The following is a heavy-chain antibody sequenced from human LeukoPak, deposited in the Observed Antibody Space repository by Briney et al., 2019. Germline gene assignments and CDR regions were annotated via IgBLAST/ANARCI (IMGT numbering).Heavy chain of an antibody. D-gene: IGHD1-26*01. CDR2: IYYSGST. CDR1: GGSISSYY. Sequence: SETLSLTCTVSGGSISSYYCSWIRQPPGKGLEWIGYIYYSGSTNYNPTLKSRVTISVDTSKNQLSLKLSSVTAADTAVYYCARLDGSWFEPWGQGTLVTASS. V-gene: IGHV4-59*08. J-gene: IGHJ5*02. CDR3: ARLDGSWFEP.